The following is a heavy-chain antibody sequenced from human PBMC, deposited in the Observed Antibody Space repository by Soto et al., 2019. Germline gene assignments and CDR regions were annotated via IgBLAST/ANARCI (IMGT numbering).Heavy chain of an antibody. D-gene: IGHD3-3*01. CDR1: GFTFSSYA. CDR3: AKVQQSDFWSGYYPAYYMDV. Sequence: GGSLRLSCAASGFTFSSYAMSWVRQAPGMGLEWVSAISGSGGSTYYADSVKGRFTISRDNSKNTLYLQMNSLRAEDTAVYYCAKVQQSDFWSGYYPAYYMDVWGKGTTVTVSS. J-gene: IGHJ6*03. CDR2: ISGSGGST. V-gene: IGHV3-23*01.